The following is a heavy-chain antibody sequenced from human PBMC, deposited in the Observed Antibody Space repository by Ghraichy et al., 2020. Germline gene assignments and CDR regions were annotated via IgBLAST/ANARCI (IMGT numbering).Heavy chain of an antibody. CDR2: IGSSTSPI. J-gene: IGHJ4*02. V-gene: IGHV3-48*01. D-gene: IGHD4-17*01. CDR3: ARTRGDGAGDY. CDR1: GFAFSSYS. Sequence: GVLRLSCAASGFAFSSYSMNWVRQAPGKGLEWVSYIGSSTSPIYYADSVKGRFTISRDNAKNSLYLQMNSLRAEDSAVYYCARTRGDGAGDYWGQGTLVTVSS.